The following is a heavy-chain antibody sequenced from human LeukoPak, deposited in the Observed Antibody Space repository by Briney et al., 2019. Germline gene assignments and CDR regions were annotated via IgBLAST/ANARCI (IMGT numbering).Heavy chain of an antibody. CDR1: GGSISSYY. V-gene: IGHV4-59*01. CDR2: IYYSGST. J-gene: IGHJ6*03. Sequence: SETLSLTCTVSGGSISSYYWSWIRQPPGKGLEWIGYIYYSGSTNYNPSLKSRVTISVDTSKNQFSLKLSSVTAADTAVYYCARSTPPNYDILTGYNYYYYYMDVWGKGTTVTISS. CDR3: ARSTPPNYDILTGYNYYYYYMDV. D-gene: IGHD3-9*01.